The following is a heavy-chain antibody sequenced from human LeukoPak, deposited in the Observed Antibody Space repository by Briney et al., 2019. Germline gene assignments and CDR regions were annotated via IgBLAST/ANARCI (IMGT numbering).Heavy chain of an antibody. CDR1: GYTFTDYH. CDR2: INSNSGGT. Sequence: ASVKVSCKASGYTFTDYHIHWVRQAPGQGLEWMGWINSNSGGTNYAQKFQGRVSMTTDTSISTTYMELSRLTSDDTAVYYCARDTPGRSASHWGQGTLVTVSS. V-gene: IGHV1-2*02. D-gene: IGHD1-26*01. CDR3: ARDTPGRSASH. J-gene: IGHJ4*02.